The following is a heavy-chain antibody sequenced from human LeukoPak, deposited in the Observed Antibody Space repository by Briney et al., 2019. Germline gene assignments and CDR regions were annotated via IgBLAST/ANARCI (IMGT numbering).Heavy chain of an antibody. CDR3: AKDLEEQLVPFDY. V-gene: IGHV3-23*01. CDR2: ISGSGGST. J-gene: IGHJ4*02. Sequence: GGSLRLSCAASGFMFNDYWMMWVRQAPGKGLEWVSAISGSGGSTYYADSVKGRFTISRDNSKNTLYLQMNSLRAEDTAVYYCAKDLEEQLVPFDYWGQGTLVTVSS. CDR1: GFMFNDYW. D-gene: IGHD6-6*01.